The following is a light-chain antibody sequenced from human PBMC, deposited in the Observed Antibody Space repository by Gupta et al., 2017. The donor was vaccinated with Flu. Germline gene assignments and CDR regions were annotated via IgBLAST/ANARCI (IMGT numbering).Light chain of an antibody. J-gene: IGKJ2*01. CDR3: QQYGSSPPYT. CDR2: DAS. CDR1: QSVNSNY. V-gene: IGKV3D-20*01. Sequence: ELVLTQSPGTLSLSPGERATLSCGASQSVNSNYLAWYQQKPGLAPRLLIYDASSRATGIPDRFSGSGSGTDFTLTISRLEPEDFAVYYCQQYGSSPPYTFGQGTKVEIK.